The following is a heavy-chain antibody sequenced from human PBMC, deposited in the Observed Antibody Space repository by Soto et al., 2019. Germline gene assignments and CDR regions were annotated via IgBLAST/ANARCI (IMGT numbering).Heavy chain of an antibody. CDR1: GGSFTTYS. CDR2: IIPISGTA. V-gene: IGHV1-69*06. CDR3: ARGVGRAVRGLNLYYYYAMDV. Sequence: SVKVSCKASGGSFTTYSISWVRQPPGQGLEWMGGIIPISGTAKYAQKFQGRITITGDKNTTTAYMDLSSLRFEDTAVYYCARGVGRAVRGLNLYYYYAMDVWGQGTPVTVSS. D-gene: IGHD3-10*01. J-gene: IGHJ6*02.